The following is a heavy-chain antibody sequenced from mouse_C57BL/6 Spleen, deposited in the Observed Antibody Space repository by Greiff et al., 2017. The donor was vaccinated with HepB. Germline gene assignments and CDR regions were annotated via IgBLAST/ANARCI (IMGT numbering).Heavy chain of an antibody. V-gene: IGHV5-2*03. CDR1: EYEFPSHD. CDR3: ARAYGSSYWYFDV. J-gene: IGHJ1*03. CDR2: INSDGGST. Sequence: EVKVEESGGGLVQPGESLKLSCESNEYEFPSHDMSWVRKTPEKRLELVAAINSDGGSTYYPDTMERRFIISRDNTKKTLYLQMSRLRSEDTALYYCARAYGSSYWYFDVWGTGTTVTVSS. D-gene: IGHD1-1*01.